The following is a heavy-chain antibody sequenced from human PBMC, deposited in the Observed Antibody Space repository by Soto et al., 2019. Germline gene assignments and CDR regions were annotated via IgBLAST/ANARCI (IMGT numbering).Heavy chain of an antibody. CDR2: MYATGTT. D-gene: IGHD5-12*01. V-gene: IGHV4-4*07. CDR3: ARDGGYTGYEQVNPFDI. CDR1: GGSISPYF. J-gene: IGHJ3*02. Sequence: QVQLQESGPGLVKPSETLSLTCTVSGGSISPYFWSWIRQPAGKGLEWIGRMYATGTTNYNPSLKSRVSMSIDTSENQFSLKLRSVTAADTAVYYCARDGGYTGYEQVNPFDIWGQATMVSVSS.